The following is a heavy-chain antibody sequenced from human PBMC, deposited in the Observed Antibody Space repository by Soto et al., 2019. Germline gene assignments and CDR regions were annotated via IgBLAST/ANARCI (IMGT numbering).Heavy chain of an antibody. Sequence: EVQLLESGGGLVQPGGSLRLSCAASGFTFSSYAMSWVRQAPGKGLEWVSAISGSVGSTYYADSVKGRFTISRDNSKNTLYLQMNSLRAEDTAVYYCAKISFLSIAARSYFDYWGQGTLVTVSS. V-gene: IGHV3-23*01. J-gene: IGHJ4*02. CDR3: AKISFLSIAARSYFDY. CDR1: GFTFSSYA. D-gene: IGHD6-6*01. CDR2: ISGSVGST.